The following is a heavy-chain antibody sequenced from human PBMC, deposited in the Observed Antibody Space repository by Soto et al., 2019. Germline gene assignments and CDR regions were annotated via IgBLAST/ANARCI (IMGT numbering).Heavy chain of an antibody. Sequence: GGSLRLSCAASGFTFSSSGMHWVRQAPGKGLEWVAVISYDGSNKFYADSVKGRLTISRDNFRNTLYLQMNSLRAEDTAVYYCAKEFHSWNYFDYWGQGTLVTVSS. J-gene: IGHJ4*02. CDR3: AKEFHSWNYFDY. V-gene: IGHV3-30*18. CDR2: ISYDGSNK. D-gene: IGHD1-20*01. CDR1: GFTFSSSG.